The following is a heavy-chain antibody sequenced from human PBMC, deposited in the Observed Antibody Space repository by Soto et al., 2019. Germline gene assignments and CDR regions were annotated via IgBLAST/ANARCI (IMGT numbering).Heavy chain of an antibody. CDR1: GFTFSTYS. CDR3: AREGINNYNEYYFDS. J-gene: IGHJ4*02. CDR2: ISGSGNYT. D-gene: IGHD4-4*01. Sequence: GGSLRLSCAASGFTFSTYSMNWVSQAPGKGLEWVSSISGSGNYTHYADFLRGRFTISRDNAKTSLYLQMNSLRAEDTAVYYCAREGINNYNEYYFDSWGQGTVVKVSS. V-gene: IGHV3-21*01.